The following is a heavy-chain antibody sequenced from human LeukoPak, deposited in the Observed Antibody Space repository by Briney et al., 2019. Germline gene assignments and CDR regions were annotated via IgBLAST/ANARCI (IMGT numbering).Heavy chain of an antibody. V-gene: IGHV3-23*01. CDR2: ISTSGTDT. CDR3: TTSTTNHDV. J-gene: IGHJ4*02. CDR1: GFTFSSYT. D-gene: IGHD2/OR15-2a*01. Sequence: GGSLRLSCAASGFTFSSYTMTWVRQAPGKGLEWVSAISTSGTDTHYPDTLRGRFSISRDNTKNTLYVQMNSLRTEDTAVYYCTTSTTNHDVWGQGTLVTVSS.